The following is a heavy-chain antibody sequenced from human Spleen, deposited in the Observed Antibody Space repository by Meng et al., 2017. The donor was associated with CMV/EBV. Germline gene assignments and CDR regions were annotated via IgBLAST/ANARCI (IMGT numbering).Heavy chain of an antibody. CDR1: GFTFNSYA. V-gene: IGHV3-23*01. CDR2: LNTRNDQA. D-gene: IGHD2-8*02. J-gene: IGHJ4*02. Sequence: GESLKISCAASGFTFNSYAMTWVRQAPGKGLEWVAILNTRNDQAFYVDSVKGRFTISRDNSENTLYLQMNSLRVEDTAVYYCAKGNAEYCTGARCYAFDYWGQGTLVTVSS. CDR3: AKGNAEYCTGARCYAFDY.